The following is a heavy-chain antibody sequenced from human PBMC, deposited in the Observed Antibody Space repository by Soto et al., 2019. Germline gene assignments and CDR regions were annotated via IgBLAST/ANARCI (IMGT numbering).Heavy chain of an antibody. CDR2: ISAYNGNT. CDR3: ASDRGNGSNS. Sequence: QVQLVQSGAEVKKPGASVKVSCKASGYTFTSYGISCVRQAPGQGLEWMGWISAYNGNTNYAQKLQGRVNMTTDTPTRRADTELRSLGSDARGVYLCASDRGNGSNSWGQGTLVTAAS. D-gene: IGHD2-8*01. CDR1: GYTFTSYG. J-gene: IGHJ1*01. V-gene: IGHV1-18*01.